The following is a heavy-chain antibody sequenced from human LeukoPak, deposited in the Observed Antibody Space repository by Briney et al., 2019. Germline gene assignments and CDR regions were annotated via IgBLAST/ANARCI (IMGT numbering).Heavy chain of an antibody. Sequence: GGSLRLSCAASGFTFSSYWMSWVRQAPGKGLEWVANIKQDGSEKYYVDSVKGRFTISRDNAKNSLYLQMNSLRAEDTAVYYCARERIDYYDSSGYFCWGQGTLVTVSS. V-gene: IGHV3-7*01. CDR1: GFTFSSYW. CDR2: IKQDGSEK. CDR3: ARERIDYYDSSGYFC. J-gene: IGHJ4*02. D-gene: IGHD3-22*01.